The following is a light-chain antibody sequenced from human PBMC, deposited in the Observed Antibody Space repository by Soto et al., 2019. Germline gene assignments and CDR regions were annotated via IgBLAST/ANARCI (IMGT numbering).Light chain of an antibody. J-gene: IGKJ1*01. V-gene: IGKV3-20*01. CDR3: QQYGSSSWT. CDR1: QIFSSSY. CDR2: GTS. Sequence: EIVLTQSPGTLSLSPGERATLSCRASQIFSSSYLAWYQQKPGQAPRLLIYGTSSRATAIPDRFSGSGSGTDFTLTISRLEPEDFAVYYCQQYGSSSWTFGQGTKVDIK.